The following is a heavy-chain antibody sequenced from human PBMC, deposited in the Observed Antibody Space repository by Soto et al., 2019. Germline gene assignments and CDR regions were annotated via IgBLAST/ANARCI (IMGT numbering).Heavy chain of an antibody. Sequence: VGSLRLSCAASGFAFGIYAMSWVRQAPGKGLEWVSSISGSGGSIYYAHSVKGRFTISRDKTKNTLDLQMNSLRAEDTAVYHCARVAPEYSSTPRRFDFWGQGTLVTVSS. D-gene: IGHD6-13*01. CDR1: GFAFGIYA. CDR2: ISGSGGSI. V-gene: IGHV3-23*01. J-gene: IGHJ4*02. CDR3: ARVAPEYSSTPRRFDF.